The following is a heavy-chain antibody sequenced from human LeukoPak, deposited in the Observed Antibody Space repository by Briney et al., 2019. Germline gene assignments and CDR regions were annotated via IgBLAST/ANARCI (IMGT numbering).Heavy chain of an antibody. J-gene: IGHJ4*02. V-gene: IGHV3-53*01. Sequence: GGSLRLSCAASGFTVSSNYMSWVRQAPGKGLEWVSVIYSGGSTYYADSVKGRFTISRDNSKNTLDLQMNSLRAEDTAVYYCARDSGAYYDSSGYFDYWGQGTLVTVSS. CDR2: IYSGGST. CDR1: GFTVSSNY. CDR3: ARDSGAYYDSSGYFDY. D-gene: IGHD3-22*01.